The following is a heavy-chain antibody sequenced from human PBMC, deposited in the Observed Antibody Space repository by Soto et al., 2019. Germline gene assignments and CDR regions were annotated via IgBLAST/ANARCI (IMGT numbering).Heavy chain of an antibody. J-gene: IGHJ4*02. CDR2: ISGYNADT. D-gene: IGHD2-15*01. V-gene: IGHV1-18*01. CDR3: TRQGGDY. CDR1: GYTFTSYD. Sequence: ASVKVSCKASGYTFTSYDINWVRQAPGQGLEWMGWISGYNADTKYAEKFQGRITVTRDTLTTTVYMELRSLRSDDTAVYYCTRQGGDYWGQGTVVTVSS.